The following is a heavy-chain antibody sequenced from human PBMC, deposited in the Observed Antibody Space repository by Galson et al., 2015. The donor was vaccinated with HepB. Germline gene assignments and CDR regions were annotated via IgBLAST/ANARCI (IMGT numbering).Heavy chain of an antibody. J-gene: IGHJ4*02. V-gene: IGHV3-23*01. Sequence: SLRLSCAASGLTISNYAMSWVRQAPGKGLEWVSVISGSGGSTYYADSVKGRFTISRDNSKNTLYLQMNSLRAEDTAVYYCAKRIAVAGAYYFDYWGQGTLVTVSS. CDR1: GLTISNYA. D-gene: IGHD6-19*01. CDR3: AKRIAVAGAYYFDY. CDR2: ISGSGGST.